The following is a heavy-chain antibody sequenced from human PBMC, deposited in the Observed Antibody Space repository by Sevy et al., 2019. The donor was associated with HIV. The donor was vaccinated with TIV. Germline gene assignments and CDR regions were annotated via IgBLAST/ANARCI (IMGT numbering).Heavy chain of an antibody. Sequence: GGSLRLSCTASGFIFSNYWMTWVRQAPGKGLEWVATIKQDGSEKYYGDSVKGRFTISRDNAKNSVYLQLSSLRVEDTAMYYCASDYSWGQGTLVTVSS. CDR3: ASDYS. J-gene: IGHJ4*02. CDR2: IKQDGSEK. CDR1: GFIFSNYW. V-gene: IGHV3-7*01.